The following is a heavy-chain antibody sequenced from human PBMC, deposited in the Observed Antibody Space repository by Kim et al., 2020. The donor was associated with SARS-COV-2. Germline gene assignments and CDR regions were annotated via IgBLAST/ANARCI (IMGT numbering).Heavy chain of an antibody. CDR2: IKRDGSEQ. J-gene: IGHJ2*01. CDR3: ARRITISGVPIRRYFDL. D-gene: IGHD3-3*01. Sequence: GGSLRLSCAASGFTFSSYWMSWVRQAPGKGLEWVANIKRDGSEQYYVDSVRGRFTISRDNAKNSLYLQMNSLRAEDTAVYYCARRITISGVPIRRYFDLWVRGTLVTVSS. V-gene: IGHV3-7*01. CDR1: GFTFSSYW.